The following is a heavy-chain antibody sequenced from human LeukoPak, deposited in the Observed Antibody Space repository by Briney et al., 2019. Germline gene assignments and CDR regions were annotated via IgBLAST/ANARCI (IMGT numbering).Heavy chain of an antibody. D-gene: IGHD4-23*01. V-gene: IGHV1-18*01. CDR1: GYTFTSYG. Sequence: GASVKVSCKASGYTFTSYGISWVRQAPGQGLEWMGWISAYNGHTNYAQKLQGRVTMTTDTSTSTAYMELRSLRSDDTAVYYCARDNSVEDTAWWFDPWGQGTLVTVSS. CDR3: ARDNSVEDTAWWFDP. J-gene: IGHJ5*02. CDR2: ISAYNGHT.